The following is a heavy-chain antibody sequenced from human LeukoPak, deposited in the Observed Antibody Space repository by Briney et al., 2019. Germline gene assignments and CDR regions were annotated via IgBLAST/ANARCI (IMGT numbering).Heavy chain of an antibody. Sequence: SETLSLTCTVSGGSLSSYYWSWIRQSPEKGLEWIGHIYYSGDTNYNPSLKSRVTISVDTSKNQFSLKLSSVTAADTAVYYCARLVRWLPFDYWGQGTLVTVSS. CDR3: ARLVRWLPFDY. V-gene: IGHV4-59*12. CDR1: GGSLSSYY. J-gene: IGHJ4*02. D-gene: IGHD5-12*01. CDR2: IYYSGDT.